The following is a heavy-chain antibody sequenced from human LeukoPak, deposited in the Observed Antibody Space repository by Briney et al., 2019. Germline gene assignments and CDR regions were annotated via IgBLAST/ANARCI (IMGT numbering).Heavy chain of an antibody. D-gene: IGHD2-15*01. CDR2: ISGSGGST. Sequence: GGSLRLSCAASGFTFSSYAMSWVRQAPGKGLEWVSSISGSGGSTYYADSVQGRFTISRDNSKSTLCLQMNSLRAEDTAVYYCAKQLGYCSDGSCYFPYWGQGTLVTVSS. CDR1: GFTFSSYA. J-gene: IGHJ4*02. CDR3: AKQLGYCSDGSCYFPY. V-gene: IGHV3-23*01.